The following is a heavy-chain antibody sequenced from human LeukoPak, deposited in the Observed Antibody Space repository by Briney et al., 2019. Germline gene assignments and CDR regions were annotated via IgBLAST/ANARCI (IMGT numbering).Heavy chain of an antibody. Sequence: GGSLRLSCAASGFTFSSYEMNWVRQAPGKGLEWVANTKQDGSEKYYADSVKGRFTISRDDVKNSLYLQMNSLRVEDTAVYYCARGRSSSDYWGQGTVVTVSS. D-gene: IGHD6-6*01. CDR2: TKQDGSEK. J-gene: IGHJ4*02. V-gene: IGHV3-7*01. CDR3: ARGRSSSDY. CDR1: GFTFSSYE.